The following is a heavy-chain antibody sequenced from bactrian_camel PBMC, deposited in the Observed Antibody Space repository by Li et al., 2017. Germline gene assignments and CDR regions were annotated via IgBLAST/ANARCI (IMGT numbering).Heavy chain of an antibody. CDR2: VGRDGGT. V-gene: IGHV3S55*01. CDR3: AAHAGWMCPGLANSDMSIIT. CDR1: GSYKRGSMC. J-gene: IGHJ4*01. D-gene: IGHD3*01. Sequence: HVQLVESGGGSVQAGGSLRLSCTVNGSYKRGSMCMGWFRHIPGKEREGVAAVGRDGGTSYAGSVKGRFTVSRDRAKKSLYLQMNSLTPGDTASYYCAAHAGWMCPGLANSDMSIITGARGPRSPS.